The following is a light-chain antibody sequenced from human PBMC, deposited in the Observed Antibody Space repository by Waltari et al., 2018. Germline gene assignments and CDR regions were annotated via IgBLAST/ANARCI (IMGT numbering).Light chain of an antibody. CDR3: NSYTSSSTRV. CDR1: NSDVGGYDY. J-gene: IGLJ2*01. CDR2: DVS. Sequence: QSALTQPASVSGSPGQSITISCTGTNSDVGGYDYVSWYQQHPGKAPTLIIYDVSNRPSGVLKRFSASKSGTTASLTISGRQAEDEADYYCNSYTSSSTRVFGGGTKLTVL. V-gene: IGLV2-14*03.